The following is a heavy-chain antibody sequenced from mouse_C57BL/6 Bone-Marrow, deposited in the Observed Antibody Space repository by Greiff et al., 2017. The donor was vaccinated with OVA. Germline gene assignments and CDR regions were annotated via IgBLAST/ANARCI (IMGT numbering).Heavy chain of an antibody. CDR2: IYPGSGST. Sequence: VQLQQPGAELVKPGASVKMSCKASGYTFTSYWITWVKQRPGQGLEWIGDIYPGSGSTNYNAKFKSKATLTENTSSSTAYMQLSSLTSEDSAVYYCAREGPYYDYDVGYWGKGTTLTVSS. CDR1: GYTFTSYW. J-gene: IGHJ2*01. V-gene: IGHV1-55*01. CDR3: AREGPYYDYDVGY. D-gene: IGHD2-4*01.